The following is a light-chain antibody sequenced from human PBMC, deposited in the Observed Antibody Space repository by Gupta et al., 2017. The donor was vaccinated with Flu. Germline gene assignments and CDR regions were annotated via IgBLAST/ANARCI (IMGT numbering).Light chain of an antibody. CDR2: DTN. CDR1: TGAVTSGHY. Sequence: QAVVTQEPSLTVSPGGTVTLTCGSSTGAVTSGHYPYWFQQKPGQAPRTLIYDTNNKKSWTPARFSGSLLGGKAALTLSDAQPEDEAEYYCLLSYSGASWVFGGGTKLTVL. V-gene: IGLV7-46*01. CDR3: LLSYSGASWV. J-gene: IGLJ3*02.